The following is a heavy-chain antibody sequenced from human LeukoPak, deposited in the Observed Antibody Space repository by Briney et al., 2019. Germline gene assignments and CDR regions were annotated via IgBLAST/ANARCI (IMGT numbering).Heavy chain of an antibody. D-gene: IGHD6-19*01. CDR1: GFTFSKSW. Sequence: GSLRLSCAASGFTFSKSWMLWVRQAPGKGLESVSRINTDGTVTTYADSVKGRFTVSRDNADNTMFLQMNSVRDEDTAVYYCATKQWLAPPPDSWGQGTPVTVSS. J-gene: IGHJ4*02. CDR2: INTDGTVT. CDR3: ATKQWLAPPPDS. V-gene: IGHV3-74*01.